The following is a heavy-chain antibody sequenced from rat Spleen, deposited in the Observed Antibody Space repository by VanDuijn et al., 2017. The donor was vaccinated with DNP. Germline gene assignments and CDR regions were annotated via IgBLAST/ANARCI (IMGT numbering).Heavy chain of an antibody. CDR2: ISPSGGST. D-gene: IGHD1-10*01. CDR1: GFSFSDYY. J-gene: IGHJ3*01. V-gene: IGHV5-25*01. CDR3: ASNNYFDY. Sequence: EVQLVESGGGLVQPGRSLKLSCAASGFSFSDYYMAWVRQAPKKGLEWVAAISPSGGSTYYRDSVKGRFTISRDNAKSTLYLQMDSLRSEDTATYYCASNNYFDYWGQGTLVTVSS.